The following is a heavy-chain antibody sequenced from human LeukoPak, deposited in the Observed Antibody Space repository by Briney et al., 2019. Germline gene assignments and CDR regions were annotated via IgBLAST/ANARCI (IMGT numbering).Heavy chain of an antibody. D-gene: IGHD1-1*01. Sequence: SETLSLTCTVSGASISRLYWSWIRQPPGRGLEWIGFISNSGSPTYNPSLNSRVTISQDTSKNQFSLKVNYVTAADTAVYYCASESRQLGNWGQGTLVTVSS. CDR3: ASESRQLGN. J-gene: IGHJ4*02. CDR1: GASISRLY. V-gene: IGHV4-59*01. CDR2: ISNSGSP.